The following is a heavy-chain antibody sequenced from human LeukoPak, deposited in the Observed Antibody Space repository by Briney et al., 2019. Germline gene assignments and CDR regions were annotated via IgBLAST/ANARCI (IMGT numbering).Heavy chain of an antibody. CDR1: GDSIRIGSYY. CDR2: IYTHGGT. CDR3: AREGCTVNGVSCYAFDN. Sequence: SETLSLTCTVSGDSIRIGSYYWSWVRQAAGKGLEWIGRIYTHGGTNYNPSLKSRVTISMDSSKDQFSLRLTSATAADTAVYFCAREGCTVNGVSCYAFDNWGQGTQVTVAS. V-gene: IGHV4-61*02. D-gene: IGHD2-2*01. J-gene: IGHJ4*02.